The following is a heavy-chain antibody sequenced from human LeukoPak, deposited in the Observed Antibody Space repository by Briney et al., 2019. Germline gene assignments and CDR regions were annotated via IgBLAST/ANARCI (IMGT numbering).Heavy chain of an antibody. V-gene: IGHV3-23*01. J-gene: IGHJ5*02. Sequence: PGGSLRLSCAASGFTFSSYAMSWVRQAPGKGLEWVSAISGDGSDTSYADSVKGRFTISRDNAKNMLYLQMNSLRVEDAAVYYCARDPRNKGFDPWGQGTLVSVSA. CDR2: ISGDGSDT. CDR3: ARDPRNKGFDP. D-gene: IGHD1/OR15-1a*01. CDR1: GFTFSSYA.